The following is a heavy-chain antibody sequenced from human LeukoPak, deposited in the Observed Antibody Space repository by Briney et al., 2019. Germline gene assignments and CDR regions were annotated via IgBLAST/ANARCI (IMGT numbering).Heavy chain of an antibody. V-gene: IGHV1-69*05. CDR2: IIPILGTA. Sequence: GASVKVSCKASGGTFSSYAISWVRQAPGQGPEWMGGIIPILGTANYAQKFQGRVTITTDESTSTAYVELSSLRSEDTAVYYCARDLYSSSWNTFDYWGQGTLVTVSS. D-gene: IGHD6-6*01. J-gene: IGHJ4*02. CDR1: GGTFSSYA. CDR3: ARDLYSSSWNTFDY.